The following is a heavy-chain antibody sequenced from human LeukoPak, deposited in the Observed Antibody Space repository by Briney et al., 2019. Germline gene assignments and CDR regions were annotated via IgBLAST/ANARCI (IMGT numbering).Heavy chain of an antibody. J-gene: IGHJ4*02. V-gene: IGHV3-66*01. D-gene: IGHD5-24*01. CDR3: ARDTRDGYNWAGFDY. CDR2: IYSDGST. CDR1: GFTVSSNY. Sequence: GGSLRLSCAASGFTVSSNYMSWVRQAPGKGLEWVSVIYSDGSTYYAGSVKGRFTISRDNSKNTLYLQMNSLRAEDTAVYYCARDTRDGYNWAGFDYWGQGTLVTVSS.